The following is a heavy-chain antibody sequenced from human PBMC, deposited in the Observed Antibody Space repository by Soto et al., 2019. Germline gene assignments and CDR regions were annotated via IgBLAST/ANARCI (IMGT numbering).Heavy chain of an antibody. CDR1: GFTFSIYA. CDR3: AKELGPRRQWLIDACDY. D-gene: IGHD6-19*01. V-gene: IGHV3-30*18. Sequence: QVQLVESGGGAVQPGRTLRVSCASSGFTFSIYAMQWVRQAPGTGLEWVAVISYDGTKTYYADSVKGRCTISRDNSKNTVSLQMNRLRDEDTAVSYCAKELGPRRQWLIDACDYWCQAALVSVSS. CDR2: ISYDGTKT. J-gene: IGHJ4*02.